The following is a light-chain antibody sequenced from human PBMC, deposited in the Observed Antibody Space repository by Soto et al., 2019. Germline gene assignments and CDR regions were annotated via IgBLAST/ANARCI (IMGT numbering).Light chain of an antibody. CDR1: QSVSSSY. J-gene: IGKJ1*01. V-gene: IGKV3-20*01. Sequence: IVLTQSPCTLSLSPGERATLSCRASQSVSSSYLAWYQQKPGQAPRLLIYGASSRATGIPDRFSGSGSETDFTLTISRLEPEDFAVYYCQQYGSSPWTFGQGTKVDIK. CDR2: GAS. CDR3: QQYGSSPWT.